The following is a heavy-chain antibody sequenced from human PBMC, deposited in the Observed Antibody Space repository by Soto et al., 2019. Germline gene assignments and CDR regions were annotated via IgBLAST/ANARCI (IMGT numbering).Heavy chain of an antibody. CDR2: VHYSGNT. CDR1: GYRIKSAEH. J-gene: IGHJ5*02. D-gene: IGHD2-15*01. CDR3: ARQDRVVAEGRWFDP. Sequence: TSESMAIACTVSGYRIKSAEHCAWIQQPPGKGLEWLGSVHYSGNTYYNPSLKSRLTISVDKSKNQFSLNLSSVTAADTAVYYCARQDRVVAEGRWFDPWGQGTLVTVSS. V-gene: IGHV4-38-2*02.